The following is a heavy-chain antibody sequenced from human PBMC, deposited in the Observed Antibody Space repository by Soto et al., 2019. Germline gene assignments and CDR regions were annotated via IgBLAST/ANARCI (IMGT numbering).Heavy chain of an antibody. CDR2: IKQDGSEK. D-gene: IGHD2-2*01. CDR3: ARGRDCSRTSCHWFDP. CDR1: GFTFSGYW. J-gene: IGHJ5*02. V-gene: IGHV3-7*01. Sequence: GGSLRLSCAASGFTFSGYWMTWVRQAPGKGLEWVANIKQDGSEKYYVDSVKGRFTISRDNTKNSLYMQMNSLRAEDTAVYYCARGRDCSRTSCHWFDPWGQGTLVTVSS.